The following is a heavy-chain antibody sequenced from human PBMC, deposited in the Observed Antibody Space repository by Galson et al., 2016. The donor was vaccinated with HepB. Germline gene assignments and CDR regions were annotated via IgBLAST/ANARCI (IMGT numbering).Heavy chain of an antibody. V-gene: IGHV3-21*01. CDR2: ISPSSDYI. CDR1: GFTFNTYS. Sequence: SLRLSCAASGFTFNTYSMNWVRQAPGKGLEWVSSISPSSDYIYHADSVKGRFTISRDNAKKSLYLQMSSLRGDDTAIYNCVRNLFTGGADYSVDYWGQGTPVTVSA. D-gene: IGHD4-11*01. CDR3: VRNLFTGGADYSVDY. J-gene: IGHJ4*02.